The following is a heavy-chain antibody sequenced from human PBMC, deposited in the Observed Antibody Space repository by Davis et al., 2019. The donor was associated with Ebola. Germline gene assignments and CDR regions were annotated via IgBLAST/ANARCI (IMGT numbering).Heavy chain of an antibody. J-gene: IGHJ3*02. CDR1: GFSFINAW. CDR2: IESKIDGGRT. D-gene: IGHD2-2*01. Sequence: GESLKISCAASGFSFINAWMTWVRQAPGKGLEWLGRIESKIDGGRTDYAAPVKGRFTISRDDSKNTLYLQMNSLKTEDTAVYFCTTDFHPDKLGFCTRTTCLNAFDIWGPGTVVTVSS. CDR3: TTDFHPDKLGFCTRTTCLNAFDI. V-gene: IGHV3-15*04.